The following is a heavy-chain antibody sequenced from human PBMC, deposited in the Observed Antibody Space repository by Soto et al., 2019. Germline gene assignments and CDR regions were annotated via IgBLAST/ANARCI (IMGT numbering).Heavy chain of an antibody. Sequence: TLSLTCAVSGGSISSSNWWSWVRQPPGKGLEWIGEINHSGSTNYNPSLKSRVTISVDKSKNQFSLKLSSVTAADTAVYYCARLEVGYSYAHDYWGQGTLVTVSS. J-gene: IGHJ4*02. V-gene: IGHV4-4*02. CDR3: ARLEVGYSYAHDY. CDR1: GGSISSSNW. D-gene: IGHD5-18*01. CDR2: INHSGST.